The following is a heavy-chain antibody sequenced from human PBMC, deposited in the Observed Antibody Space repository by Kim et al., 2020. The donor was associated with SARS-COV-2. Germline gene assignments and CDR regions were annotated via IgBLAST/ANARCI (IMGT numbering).Heavy chain of an antibody. D-gene: IGHD3-16*02. CDR1: GFRFDDYA. V-gene: IGHV3-9*01. CDR3: ARSGDGTYPQGAYYYGLDV. Sequence: GGSLRLSCAASGFRFDDYALHWVRQPPGKGLEWVSGISWNGDNRGYADSVMGRFTISRDNAKNSLYLQMNERRPDDTALYYCARSGDGTYPQGAYYYGLDVWGQGTTVTVSS. CDR2: ISWNGDNR. J-gene: IGHJ6*02.